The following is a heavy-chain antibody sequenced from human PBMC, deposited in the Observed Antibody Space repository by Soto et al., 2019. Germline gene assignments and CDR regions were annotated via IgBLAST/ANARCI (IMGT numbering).Heavy chain of an antibody. J-gene: IGHJ3*02. CDR1: GFTFSSYW. D-gene: IGHD1-26*01. V-gene: IGHV3-74*01. Sequence: EVQLVESGGGLVQPGGSLRLSCAASGFTFSSYWMHWVRQVPGKGLVWVSRINSDESSTNYADSVKGRFTISRDNAKNTLYLQMNSLRAEDTAMYYCARGFSTGSYYTLGIWGQGSMVTVSS. CDR3: ARGFSTGSYYTLGI. CDR2: INSDESST.